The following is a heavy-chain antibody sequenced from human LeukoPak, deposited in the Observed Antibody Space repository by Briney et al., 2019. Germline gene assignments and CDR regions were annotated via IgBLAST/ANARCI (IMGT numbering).Heavy chain of an antibody. CDR2: IIPIFGTA. D-gene: IGHD5-12*01. CDR1: GGTFSSYA. J-gene: IGHJ5*02. Sequence: ASVKVSCKASGGTFSSYAISWVRQAPGQGLEWMGGIIPIFGTANYAQKFQGTVTITADESTSTAYMELSSLRSEDTAVYYCARDNIIVATITNWFDRWGQGTLVTVSS. V-gene: IGHV1-69*13. CDR3: ARDNIIVATITNWFDR.